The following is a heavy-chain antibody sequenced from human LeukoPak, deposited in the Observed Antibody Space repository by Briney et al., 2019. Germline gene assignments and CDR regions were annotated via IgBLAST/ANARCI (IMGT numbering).Heavy chain of an antibody. V-gene: IGHV1-46*01. CDR2: ISPSGGST. Sequence: ASVKVSCKAFGYTFTSNYMHWVRRAPGQGPEWMGVISPSGGSTTYAQKFQGRVTMTTDTSTSTAYMKLGSLRSDDTAVYYCATDSIVGATGLNYYYYMDVWGKGTTVTISS. CDR1: GYTFTSNY. J-gene: IGHJ6*03. D-gene: IGHD1-26*01. CDR3: ATDSIVGATGLNYYYYMDV.